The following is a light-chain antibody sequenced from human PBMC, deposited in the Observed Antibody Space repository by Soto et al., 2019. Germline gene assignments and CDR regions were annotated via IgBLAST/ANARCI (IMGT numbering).Light chain of an antibody. Sequence: QTVVTQEPSFSVSPGGTVTLTCGLNSGSVSTSYYPSWYQQTPGQAPRTLIYSANARSSGVPDRFSGSILGNKAALTITGAQVDDESDYYCVLYMGGGISVFGGGTKLTVL. J-gene: IGLJ3*02. CDR2: SAN. V-gene: IGLV8-61*01. CDR3: VLYMGGGISV. CDR1: SGSVSTSYY.